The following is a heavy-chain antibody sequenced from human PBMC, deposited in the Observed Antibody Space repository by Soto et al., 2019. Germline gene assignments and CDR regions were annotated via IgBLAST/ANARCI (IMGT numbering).Heavy chain of an antibody. Sequence: QVQLQQWGAGLLKPSETLSLTCAVYGGSFSTDYWSWIRQPPGKGLEWIGEINPSGGTNYNPSLKSRVTISVATSKNPFSLKLSSVTAADTAVYYCARVLAARASRYFDYWGQGTLVTVSS. J-gene: IGHJ4*02. CDR2: INPSGGT. D-gene: IGHD6-6*01. CDR1: GGSFSTDY. CDR3: ARVLAARASRYFDY. V-gene: IGHV4-34*01.